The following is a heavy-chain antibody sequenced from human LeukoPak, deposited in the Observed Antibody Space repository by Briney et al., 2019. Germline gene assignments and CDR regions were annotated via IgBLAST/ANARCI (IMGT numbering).Heavy chain of an antibody. D-gene: IGHD3-16*01. J-gene: IGHJ3*02. CDR2: IIPIFNTA. CDR1: GGTFSSYV. Sequence: SVKVSCKASGGTFSSYVISWVRQAPGQGLEWMGRIIPIFNTANYAQKSQGRVTITTDESTRTAYMELSSLRSADTAVYYCARSGRSGDSMDAFDIWGQGTMVTVSS. V-gene: IGHV1-69*05. CDR3: ARSGRSGDSMDAFDI.